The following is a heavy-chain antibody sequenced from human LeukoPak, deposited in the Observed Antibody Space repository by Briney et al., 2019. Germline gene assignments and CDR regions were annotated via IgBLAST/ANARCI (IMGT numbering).Heavy chain of an antibody. CDR2: ISHYGST. J-gene: IGHJ3*02. CDR3: AKSNGYGLVDI. CDR1: GYFISSGYY. D-gene: IGHD3-10*01. Sequence: SETLSLTCTVSGYFISSGYYWGWIRQSPGKGLEWIGTISHYGSTDYNPSLKSRVTISLDTSRNQFSLKLNSVTAADTAVYYCAKSNGYGLVDIWGQGTMVTVSS. V-gene: IGHV4-38-2*02.